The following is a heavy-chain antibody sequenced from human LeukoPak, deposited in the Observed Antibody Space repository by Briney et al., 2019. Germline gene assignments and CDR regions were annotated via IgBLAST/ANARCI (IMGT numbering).Heavy chain of an antibody. J-gene: IGHJ4*02. D-gene: IGHD3-22*01. CDR1: GFTFSSYG. CDR2: IWYDGSNK. V-gene: IGHV3-33*06. Sequence: RGSQRLSCAASGFTFSSYGMHWVRQAPGKGREWVAVIWYDGSNKYYADSVKGRFTISRDNFKNTLYLQMNSLRAQDTAVYYCAKDRGSYDSSGILDFWGQGTLVTVSS. CDR3: AKDRGSYDSSGILDF.